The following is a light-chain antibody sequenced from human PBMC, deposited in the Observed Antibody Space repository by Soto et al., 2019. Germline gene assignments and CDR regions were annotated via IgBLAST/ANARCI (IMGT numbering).Light chain of an antibody. V-gene: IGLV2-8*01. CDR1: GSDVGSKNF. CDR3: YSYAGSNNFV. J-gene: IGLJ2*01. CDR2: EVT. Sequence: QSVLTQPPSASGSPGQSVTISCAGAGSDVGSKNFVSWYQQQPGRAPKLIIYEVTKRPSGVPDRFSGSKSGNTASLTVSGLQAEDEADYYCYSYAGSNNFVFGGGTKLTVL.